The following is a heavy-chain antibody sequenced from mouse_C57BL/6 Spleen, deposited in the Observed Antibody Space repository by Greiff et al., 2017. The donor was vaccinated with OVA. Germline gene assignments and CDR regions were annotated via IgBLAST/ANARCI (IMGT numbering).Heavy chain of an antibody. CDR2: IDPEDGDT. V-gene: IGHV14-1*01. Sequence: EVQGVESGAELVRPGASVKLSCTASGFNIKDYYMHWVKQRPEQGLEWIGRIDPEDGDTEYAPKFQGKATMTADTSSNTAYLQLSSLRSEDSAVYYCARAPLGRYYFDYWGQGTTLTVSS. J-gene: IGHJ2*01. CDR3: ARAPLGRYYFDY. D-gene: IGHD1-1*01. CDR1: GFNIKDYY.